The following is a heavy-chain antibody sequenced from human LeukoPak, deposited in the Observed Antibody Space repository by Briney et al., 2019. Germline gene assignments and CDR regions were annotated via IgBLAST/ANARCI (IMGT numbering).Heavy chain of an antibody. CDR3: ARAHPSIAAAGTPFVYYYYGMDV. D-gene: IGHD6-13*01. CDR1: GYTFTSYY. Sequence: ASVKVSCKASGYTFTSYYMHWVRQAPGQGLEWMGIINPSGGSTSYAQKFQGRVTMTRDTSTSTAYMELGSLRSEDTAVYYCARAHPSIAAAGTPFVYYYYGMDVWGQGTTVTVSS. J-gene: IGHJ6*02. CDR2: INPSGGST. V-gene: IGHV1-46*01.